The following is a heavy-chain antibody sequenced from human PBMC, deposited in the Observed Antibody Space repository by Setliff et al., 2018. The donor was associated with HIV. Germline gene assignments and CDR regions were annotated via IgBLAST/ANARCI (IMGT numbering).Heavy chain of an antibody. CDR2: IYWDDDK. V-gene: IGHV2-5*02. CDR3: AHYDSIGSFDY. D-gene: IGHD3-22*01. Sequence: SGPTLVNPTQPLTLTCNFSGFSLTTSGVGVGWIRQPPGKALEWLALIYWDDDKNYSPSLKSRLTITKDTSKNQVVLTMASMDPVDTATYYCAHYDSIGSFDYWGQGTLVTVSS. CDR1: GFSLTTSGVG. J-gene: IGHJ4*02.